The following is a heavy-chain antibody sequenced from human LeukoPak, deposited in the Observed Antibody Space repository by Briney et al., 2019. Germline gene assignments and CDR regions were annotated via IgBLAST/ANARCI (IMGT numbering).Heavy chain of an antibody. J-gene: IGHJ4*02. CDR2: IYYSGSA. CDR1: GGSIRSYY. CDR3: ARAPPLGYCSGGSCYSAFWDY. Sequence: SETLSLTCTVSGGSIRSYYWSWIRQPPGNGLEWIGFIYYSGSANYNPSLKSRVTISVDTSKNQFSLKLRSVTAADTAVYYCARAPPLGYCSGGSCYSAFWDYWGQGTLVTVSS. D-gene: IGHD2-15*01. V-gene: IGHV4-59*01.